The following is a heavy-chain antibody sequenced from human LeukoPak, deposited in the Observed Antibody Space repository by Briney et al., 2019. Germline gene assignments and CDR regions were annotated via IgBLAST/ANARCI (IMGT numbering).Heavy chain of an antibody. CDR2: ISRSSDTI. J-gene: IGHJ4*02. D-gene: IGHD1-26*01. CDR1: GFTLSSYS. V-gene: IGHV3-48*02. CDR3: ARHYQYSLGY. Sequence: GGSLRLSCAASGFTLSSYSMNWVRQGPGKGLEWVSYISRSSDTIYYADSVKGRFTISRDNAKNSVYLQMNSLRDEDTAVYYCARHYQYSLGYWGQGTLVTVSS.